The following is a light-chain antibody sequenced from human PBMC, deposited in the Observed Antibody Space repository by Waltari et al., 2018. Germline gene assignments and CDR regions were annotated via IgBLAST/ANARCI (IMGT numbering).Light chain of an antibody. J-gene: IGKJ3*01. CDR2: GAS. CDR1: QSVRSN. CDR3: QHYNNWPLT. Sequence: EIVMTQSPATLSVSPGDRATLPCRASQSVRSNLAWYQHKPGQAPRLLIYGASTRATGIPARFSGSESGTEFTLTISSLQSEDSAVYYCQHYNNWPLTFGPGTKVDIK. V-gene: IGKV3-15*01.